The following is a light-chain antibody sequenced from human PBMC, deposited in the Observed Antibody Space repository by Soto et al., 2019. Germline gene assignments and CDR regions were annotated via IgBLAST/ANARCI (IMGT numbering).Light chain of an antibody. V-gene: IGLV1-44*01. Sequence: QSVLTQPPSASGTPGQRVTISCSGSSSNIGINTVNWYQQLPGTAPKLLIYSNNQRPSGVTDRFSGSKSGTSASLAISGLQSGDEADYYCAAWDDSLNGVLFGGGTKLTVL. J-gene: IGLJ2*01. CDR3: AAWDDSLNGVL. CDR2: SNN. CDR1: SSNIGINT.